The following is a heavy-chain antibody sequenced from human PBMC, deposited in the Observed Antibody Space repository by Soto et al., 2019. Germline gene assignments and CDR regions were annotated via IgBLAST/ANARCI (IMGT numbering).Heavy chain of an antibody. D-gene: IGHD2-2*01. V-gene: IGHV4-61*02. CDR1: GHSISSGFYY. J-gene: IGHJ4*02. Sequence: LSLTFAFSGHSISSGFYYWGWILQPAGKGLEWIGRIYTSVSTNYNPSLKSRVTMSVDTSKNQFSLKLSSVTAADTAVYYCARACSSNSCYDVFDYWGQGTLVTVSS. CDR2: IYTSVST. CDR3: ARACSSNSCYDVFDY.